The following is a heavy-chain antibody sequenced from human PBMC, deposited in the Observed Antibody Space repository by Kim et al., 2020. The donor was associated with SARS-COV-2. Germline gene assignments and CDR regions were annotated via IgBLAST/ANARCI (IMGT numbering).Heavy chain of an antibody. D-gene: IGHD3-22*01. Sequence: ASVKVSCKVSGYTLTELSMHWVRQAPGKGLEWMGGFDPEDGETIYAQKFQGRVTMTEDTSTDTAYMELSSLRSEDTAVYYCATLGGYSGYQPYYYDSSGYPVGYYYYGMDVWGQGTTVTVSS. CDR3: ATLGGYSGYQPYYYDSSGYPVGYYYYGMDV. J-gene: IGHJ6*02. V-gene: IGHV1-24*01. CDR2: FDPEDGET. CDR1: GYTLTELS.